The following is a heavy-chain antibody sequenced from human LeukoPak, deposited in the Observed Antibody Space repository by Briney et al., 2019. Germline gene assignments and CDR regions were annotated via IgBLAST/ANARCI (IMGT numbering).Heavy chain of an antibody. V-gene: IGHV4-30-2*01. CDR1: GGSISSGGYY. CDR3: ARAQAGGGSYYFDY. D-gene: IGHD1-26*01. CDR2: IYHSGST. J-gene: IGHJ4*02. Sequence: PSETLSLTCTVSGGSISSGGYYWSWIRQPPGKGLEWIGYIYHSGSTYYNPSLKSRVTISVDRSKNQFSLKLSSVTAADTAVYYCARAQAGGGSYYFDYWGQGTLVTVSS.